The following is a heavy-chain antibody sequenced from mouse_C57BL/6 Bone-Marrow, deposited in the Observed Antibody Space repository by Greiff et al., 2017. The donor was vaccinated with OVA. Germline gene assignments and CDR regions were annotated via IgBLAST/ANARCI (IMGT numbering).Heavy chain of an antibody. D-gene: IGHD2-5*01. J-gene: IGHJ1*03. CDR1: GYTFTSYC. V-gene: IGHV1-81*01. CDR2: IYPRSGNT. Sequence: QVQLQQSGAELARPGASVKLSCKASGYTFTSYCISWVKQRTGQGLEWIGEIYPRSGNTYYNEKFKGKATLTADKSSSTAYMELRSLTSEDSAVYFWARRDYSNPYWYFDVWGTGTTVTVSS. CDR3: ARRDYSNPYWYFDV.